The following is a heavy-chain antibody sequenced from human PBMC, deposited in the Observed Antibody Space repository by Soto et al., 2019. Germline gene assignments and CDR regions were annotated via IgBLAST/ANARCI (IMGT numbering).Heavy chain of an antibody. CDR1: GYDFINHY. J-gene: IGHJ4*02. Sequence: ASVKVSCKASGYDFINHYIHCMRQAPGQGLEWMGWISPNGGATKYAQKFQGRVSMTGDTFSSTVYMDLRGLRSGDTALYYCARDLNPYFGPGRLRGFFGYWGQGTLGTVSS. V-gene: IGHV1-2*02. D-gene: IGHD3-10*01. CDR3: ARDLNPYFGPGRLRGFFGY. CDR2: ISPNGGAT.